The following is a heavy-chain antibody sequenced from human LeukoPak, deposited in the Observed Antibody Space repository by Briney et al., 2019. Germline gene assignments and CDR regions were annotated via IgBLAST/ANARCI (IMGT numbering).Heavy chain of an antibody. J-gene: IGHJ6*03. V-gene: IGHV3-21*01. D-gene: IGHD3-3*01. CDR1: GFTFSSYS. CDR3: AREHTYYDFWSGYYYYYYYMDV. CDR2: ISSSSYI. Sequence: GGSLRLSCAASGFTFSSYSMNWVRQAPGKGLEWVSSISSSSYIYYADSVKGRFTISRDNAKNSLYLQMNSLRAEDTAVYYCAREHTYYDFWSGYYYYYYYMDVWGKGTTVTVSS.